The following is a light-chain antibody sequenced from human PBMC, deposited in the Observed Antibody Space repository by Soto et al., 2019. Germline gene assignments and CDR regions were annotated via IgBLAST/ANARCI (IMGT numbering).Light chain of an antibody. CDR2: DVS. Sequence: ALTPPASVSGSPGQSIAISCTGTRSDVGGYNYVSWYQQHPGKVPKLMIHDVSNRPSGISNRFSGSKSANTASLTISGLQAEDEADYYCSSYSSSGTYVFGTGTKLTVL. J-gene: IGLJ1*01. V-gene: IGLV2-14*01. CDR1: RSDVGGYNY. CDR3: SSYSSSGTYV.